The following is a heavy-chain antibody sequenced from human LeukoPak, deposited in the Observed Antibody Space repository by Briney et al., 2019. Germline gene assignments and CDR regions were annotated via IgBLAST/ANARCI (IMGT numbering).Heavy chain of an antibody. Sequence: QTGGSLRLSCAASGFTFSSYSMNWVRQAPGKGLEWVSYIGSSSTIYYADSVKGRFTISRDNAKNSLYLQMNSLRAEDTAVYYCASLYGSGPNWFDPWGQGTLVTVSS. CDR3: ASLYGSGPNWFDP. J-gene: IGHJ5*02. CDR2: IGSSSTI. D-gene: IGHD3-10*01. CDR1: GFTFSSYS. V-gene: IGHV3-48*01.